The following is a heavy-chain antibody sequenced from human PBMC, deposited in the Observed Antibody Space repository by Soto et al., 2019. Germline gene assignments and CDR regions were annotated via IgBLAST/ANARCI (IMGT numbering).Heavy chain of an antibody. CDR3: AKLPARPKPFDY. D-gene: IGHD2-2*01. V-gene: IGHV3-23*01. CDR2: VSGSVAVT. CDR1: EFTFGNYA. Sequence: EVQLLDSGGGLDQPGGSLRLSCAASEFTFGNYAMNWVRQDPGKGLEWVSTVSGSVAVTYYADSVKGRFTISTDNSKNTLYLQMNSLRAEDTAIYSCAKLPARPKPFDYWGQGTLVTVSS. J-gene: IGHJ4*02.